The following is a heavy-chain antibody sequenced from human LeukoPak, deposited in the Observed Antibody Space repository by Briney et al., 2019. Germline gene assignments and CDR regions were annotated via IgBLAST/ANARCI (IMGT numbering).Heavy chain of an antibody. D-gene: IGHD3-10*01. CDR2: IYWDDDK. V-gene: IGHV2-5*02. Sequence: SGPTLVNPTQTLTLPCTFSGFSLSTSGVGVGWIRQPPGKALEWLALIYWDDDKRYSPSLRNRLTITKDTSKNQVVLTMTNMDPVDTATYYCAHRLFASGSYRTFDSWGPGTLVTVSS. J-gene: IGHJ4*02. CDR1: GFSLSTSGVG. CDR3: AHRLFASGSYRTFDS.